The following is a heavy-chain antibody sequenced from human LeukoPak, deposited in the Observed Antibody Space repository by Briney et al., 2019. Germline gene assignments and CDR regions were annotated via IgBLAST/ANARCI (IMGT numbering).Heavy chain of an antibody. CDR3: ARDRSIFGDPQYYYYYYGMDV. J-gene: IGHJ6*02. Sequence: GGSLRLSCAASGFTLSSDWMHWVRQAPGKGLVWVSRINSDGSSTSYADSVKGRFTISRDNSKNTLYLQMNSLRAEDTAVYYCARDRSIFGDPQYYYYYYGMDVWGQGTTVTVSS. CDR2: INSDGSST. D-gene: IGHD3-3*01. CDR1: GFTLSSDW. V-gene: IGHV3-74*01.